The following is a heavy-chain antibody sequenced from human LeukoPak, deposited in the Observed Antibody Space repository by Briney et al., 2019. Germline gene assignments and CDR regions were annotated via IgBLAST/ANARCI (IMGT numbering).Heavy chain of an antibody. D-gene: IGHD5-24*01. CDR2: IIPIFGTA. Sequence: SVKVPCKASGGTFSSYAISWVRQAPGQGLEWMGGIIPIFGTANYAQKFQGRVTITADESTSTAYMGLSSLRSEDTAVYYCARGGLLELPLDYWGQGTLVTVSS. V-gene: IGHV1-69*01. CDR1: GGTFSSYA. CDR3: ARGGLLELPLDY. J-gene: IGHJ4*02.